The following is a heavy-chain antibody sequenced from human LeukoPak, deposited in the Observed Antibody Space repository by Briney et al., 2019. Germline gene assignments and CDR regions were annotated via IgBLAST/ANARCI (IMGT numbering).Heavy chain of an antibody. J-gene: IGHJ4*02. CDR2: IKQDGSEK. D-gene: IGHD6-13*01. CDR3: ARTVRSSSWLYYFDY. Sequence: PGGSLRLSCAASGFTFSNYWMSWVRQAPGKGLEWVANIKQDGSEKHYVDSVKGRFTISTDNAKNSLYLQMNSLRAEDTAVYYCARTVRSSSWLYYFDYWGQGTLVTVSS. V-gene: IGHV3-7*03. CDR1: GFTFSNYW.